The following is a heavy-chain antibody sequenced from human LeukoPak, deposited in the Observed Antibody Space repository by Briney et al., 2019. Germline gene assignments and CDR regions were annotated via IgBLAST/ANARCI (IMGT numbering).Heavy chain of an antibody. Sequence: SETLSLTCTVSGGSITTFFWSWIRQPAGKGLEWIGRIYTSGTTNYNPSLKSRVTMSVDTSKNQFSLNLTSVTVADTAVYYCAREGTTCPLDYWGQGTLVTVSS. V-gene: IGHV4-4*07. J-gene: IGHJ4*02. CDR2: IYTSGTT. CDR1: GGSITTFF. D-gene: IGHD1-1*01. CDR3: AREGTTCPLDY.